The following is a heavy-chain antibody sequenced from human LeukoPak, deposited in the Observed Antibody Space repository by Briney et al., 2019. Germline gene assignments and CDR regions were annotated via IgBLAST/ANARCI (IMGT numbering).Heavy chain of an antibody. CDR1: GFTFSSYA. CDR3: AKDGWSDSSSWAAFDC. V-gene: IGHV3-30-3*01. J-gene: IGHJ4*02. CDR2: ISYDGSNK. Sequence: PGGSLRLSCAASGFTFSSYAMHWVRQAPGKGLEWVAVISYDGSNKYYADSVKGRFTISRDNSKNTLYLQMNSLRAEDTAVYYCAKDGWSDSSSWAAFDCWGQGTLVTVSS. D-gene: IGHD6-13*01.